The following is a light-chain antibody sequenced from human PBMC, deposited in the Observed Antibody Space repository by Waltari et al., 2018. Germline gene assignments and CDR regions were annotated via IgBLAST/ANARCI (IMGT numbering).Light chain of an antibody. V-gene: IGKV1-5*03. J-gene: IGKJ2*01. CDR3: QQYNIYPYT. CDR2: TAS. Sequence: DIQMTQSPSTLSASVGDRVTITCRASQSISGWLAWYQQRPGKAPNLLIYTASTLESGVPSRFSGSGSGTEFTLTISSLQPDDFATYYCQQYNIYPYTFGQGTNLEIK. CDR1: QSISGW.